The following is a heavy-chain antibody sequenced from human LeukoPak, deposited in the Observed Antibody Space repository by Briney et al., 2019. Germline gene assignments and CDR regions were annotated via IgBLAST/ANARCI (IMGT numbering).Heavy chain of an antibody. D-gene: IGHD3-3*01. CDR2: INTDGSST. CDR1: GFTFSSYW. V-gene: IGHV3-74*01. J-gene: IGHJ6*03. Sequence: TGGSLRLSCAASGFTFSSYWMHWVRQAPGKGLVWVSRINTDGSSTSYADSVKGRFTISRDNAKNTLYLQMNSLRAEDTAVYYCATTYYDFWSGYYNYYYYYMDVWGKGTTVTVSS. CDR3: ATTYYDFWSGYYNYYYYYMDV.